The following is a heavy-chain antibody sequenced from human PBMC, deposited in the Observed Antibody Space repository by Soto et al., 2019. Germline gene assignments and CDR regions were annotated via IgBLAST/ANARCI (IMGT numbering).Heavy chain of an antibody. J-gene: IGHJ6*02. CDR3: NTSLYIQSAERITIFGVGIIFERGSEIFYYGMDV. D-gene: IGHD3-3*01. Sequence: PGGSLRLSCAASGFTFSKAWMNWVRQAPGKGLEWVGRIKSKTDGGTTDYAAPVKGRFTISRDDSKNTLYPQMNSLKTEDTAVYYCNTSLYIQSAERITIFGVGIIFERGSEIFYYGMDVWGQGTTVTVSS. CDR2: IKSKTDGGTT. V-gene: IGHV3-15*07. CDR1: GFTFSKAW.